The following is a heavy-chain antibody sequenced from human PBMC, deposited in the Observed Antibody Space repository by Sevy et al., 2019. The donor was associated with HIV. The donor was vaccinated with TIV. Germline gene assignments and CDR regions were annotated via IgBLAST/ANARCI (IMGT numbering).Heavy chain of an antibody. CDR2: VTSDGTT. D-gene: IGHD3-16*01. CDR1: GLTLTTTG. J-gene: IGHJ4*02. V-gene: IGHV3-23*01. CDR3: AGGDTTMITDLDY. Sequence: GGSLRLSCAASGLTLTTTGMSWVRQAPGKGLEWVAGVTSDGTTYYADSVRDRFTVSRDNSNNTLYLQLNSLRADDTAVFYCAGGDTTMITDLDYWGQGTLVTVSS.